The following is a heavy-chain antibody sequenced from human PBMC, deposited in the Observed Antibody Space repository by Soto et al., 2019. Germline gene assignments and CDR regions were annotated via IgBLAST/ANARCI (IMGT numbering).Heavy chain of an antibody. V-gene: IGHV6-1*01. CDR1: GYSVSRNTAS. D-gene: IGHD5-12*01. Sequence: QTRSLTWAISGYSVSRNTASWNLIRQSPSRGLEWLGRTYFRSKWYNDYAVSVKSRIIINPDTSNNQFSLQLNSVTPEDTAVYFCAKGDNLGPKTGYAFDPWGQGIMVTVS. CDR2: TYFRSKWYN. J-gene: IGHJ5*02. CDR3: AKGDNLGPKTGYAFDP.